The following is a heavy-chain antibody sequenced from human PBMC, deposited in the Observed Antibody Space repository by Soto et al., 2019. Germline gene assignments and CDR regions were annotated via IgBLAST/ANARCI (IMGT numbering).Heavy chain of an antibody. CDR2: VSPKSGSI. D-gene: IGHD3-22*01. Sequence: ASVKVSCKTSGYTFTRNGISWVRQAPGQGLEWMGWVSPKSGSIKYAQKFQGRVIMTTDTSTSTAYMELRSLRSDDTAVYYCVKDRDSNSWPSRDVWGPGTTVTVSS. CDR1: GYTFTRNG. CDR3: VKDRDSNSWPSRDV. V-gene: IGHV1-18*01. J-gene: IGHJ6*02.